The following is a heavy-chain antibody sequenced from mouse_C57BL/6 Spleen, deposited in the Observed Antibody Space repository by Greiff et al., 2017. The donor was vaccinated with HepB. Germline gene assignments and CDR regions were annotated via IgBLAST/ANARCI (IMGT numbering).Heavy chain of an antibody. CDR2: INPNNGGT. J-gene: IGHJ4*01. V-gene: IGHV1-26*01. Sequence: EVQLQQSGPELVKPGASVKISCKASGYTFTDYYMNWVKQSHGKSLEWIGDINPNNGGTSYNQKFKGKATLTVDKSSSTAYMELRSLTSEDSAVYYCARSDYDYDPYYAMDYWGQGTSVTVSS. D-gene: IGHD2-4*01. CDR1: GYTFTDYY. CDR3: ARSDYDYDPYYAMDY.